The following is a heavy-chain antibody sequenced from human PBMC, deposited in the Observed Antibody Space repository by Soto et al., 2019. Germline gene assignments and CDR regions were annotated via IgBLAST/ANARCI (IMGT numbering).Heavy chain of an antibody. V-gene: IGHV3-30*18. D-gene: IGHD3-22*01. J-gene: IGHJ6*02. Sequence: YGVHRILTKPSKGLEWMAVISSDGSNEYYADSVKGRFTISRQNSKTTVYLQMNSLRPEATAVYYCAKPILDHASYFYQVMAVWVQGTTVTAPS. CDR3: AKPILDHASYFYQVMAV. CDR2: ISSDGSNE. CDR1: YG.